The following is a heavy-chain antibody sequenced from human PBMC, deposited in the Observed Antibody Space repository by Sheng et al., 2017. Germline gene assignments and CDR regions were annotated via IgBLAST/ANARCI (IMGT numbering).Heavy chain of an antibody. V-gene: IGHV3-30-3*01. Sequence: QVQLVESGGGVVQPGRSLRLSCAASGFTFSSYAMHWVRQAPGKGLEWVAVISYDGSNKYYADSVKGRFTISRDNSKNTLYLQMNSLRAEDTAVYYCARESITMIVVVSTLGGPFDYWGQGTLVTVSS. D-gene: IGHD3-22*01. CDR3: ARESITMIVVVSTLGGPFDY. CDR2: ISYDGSNK. J-gene: IGHJ4*02. CDR1: GFTFSSYA.